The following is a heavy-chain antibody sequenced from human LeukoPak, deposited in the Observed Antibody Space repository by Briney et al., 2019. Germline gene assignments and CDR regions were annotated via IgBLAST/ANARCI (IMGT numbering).Heavy chain of an antibody. CDR1: GYTFTGYY. Sequence: ASVKVSCKASGYTFTGYYMHWVRQAPGQGLEWMGWINPNSGGTNYAQKFQGRVTMTRDTSISTAYMELSRLRSDDTAVYYCARAPLGSSWVLLGNWFDPWGQGTLVTVSS. D-gene: IGHD6-13*01. J-gene: IGHJ5*02. CDR3: ARAPLGSSWVLLGNWFDP. V-gene: IGHV1-2*02. CDR2: INPNSGGT.